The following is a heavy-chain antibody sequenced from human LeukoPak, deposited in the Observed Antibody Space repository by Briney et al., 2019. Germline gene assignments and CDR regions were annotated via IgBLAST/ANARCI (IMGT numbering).Heavy chain of an antibody. V-gene: IGHV3-23*01. CDR3: ATKTSYGDRYFDY. D-gene: IGHD4-17*01. CDR1: GFTFSSYA. J-gene: IGHJ4*02. CDR2: ISPTTGTT. Sequence: GGSLRLSCAASGFTFSSYAMSWIRQAPGKGLGWLSAISPTTGTTFYADSVKGRFTISRDNSKNTLYLQMNSLRAEDTAIYYCATKTSYGDRYFDYWGQGTLVTVSS.